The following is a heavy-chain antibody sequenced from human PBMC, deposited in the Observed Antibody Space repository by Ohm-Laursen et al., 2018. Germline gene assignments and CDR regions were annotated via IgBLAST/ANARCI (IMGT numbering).Heavy chain of an antibody. D-gene: IGHD6-19*01. CDR3: AKGPFIAVAGSNYFFDY. CDR2: ISGNAVRT. J-gene: IGHJ4*02. CDR1: GFTFSDYY. V-gene: IGHV3-23*01. Sequence: SLRLSCSASGFTFSDYYLSWVRQAPGQGLEWVSSISGNAVRTYDADSVKGRFSISRDNSKNTLDLQMNSLRAEDTAVYYCAKGPFIAVAGSNYFFDYWGQGTLVTVSS.